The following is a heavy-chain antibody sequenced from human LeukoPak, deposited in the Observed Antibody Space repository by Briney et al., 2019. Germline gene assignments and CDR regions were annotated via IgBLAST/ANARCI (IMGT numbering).Heavy chain of an antibody. CDR2: IYYSGST. CDR1: GGSISSSSYY. Sequence: PSETLSLTCTVSGGSISSSSYYWGWIRQPPGKGLEWIGSIYYSGSTYYNPSLKSRVTISVDTSKNQFSLKLSSVTAADTAVYYCAREYYDFWSGYYRPYYYYYMDVWGKGTTVTVSS. D-gene: IGHD3-3*01. V-gene: IGHV4-39*07. J-gene: IGHJ6*03. CDR3: AREYYDFWSGYYRPYYYYYMDV.